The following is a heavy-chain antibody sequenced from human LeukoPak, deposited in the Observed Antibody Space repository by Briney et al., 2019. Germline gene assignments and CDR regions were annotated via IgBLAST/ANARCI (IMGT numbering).Heavy chain of an antibody. V-gene: IGHV4-34*01. J-gene: IGHJ1*01. CDR3: ARRWYSSSWYAYFQH. D-gene: IGHD6-13*01. Sequence: SETLSLTCAVYGGSFSGYYWSWIRQPPGKGLEWIGEINHSGGTNYNPSLKSRVTISVDTSKNQFSLELSSVTAADTAVYYCARRWYSSSWYAYFQHWGQGTLVTVSS. CDR1: GGSFSGYY. CDR2: INHSGGT.